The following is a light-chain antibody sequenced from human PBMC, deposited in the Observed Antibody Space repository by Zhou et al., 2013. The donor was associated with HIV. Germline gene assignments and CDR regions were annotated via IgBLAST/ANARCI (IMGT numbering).Light chain of an antibody. Sequence: DIQMTQSPSSLSASVGDRVTITCRASQSISSYLNWYQQKPGKAPKLLIYAASSLQSGVPSRFSGSGYGTTFTLTISSLQPEDIATYYCQQYDNLPITFGQGTRLEIK. CDR3: QQYDNLPIT. V-gene: IGKV1-39*01. CDR1: QSISSY. J-gene: IGKJ5*01. CDR2: AAS.